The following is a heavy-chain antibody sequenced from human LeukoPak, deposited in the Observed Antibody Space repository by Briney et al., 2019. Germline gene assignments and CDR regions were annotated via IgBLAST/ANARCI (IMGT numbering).Heavy chain of an antibody. CDR2: IYSGGNT. V-gene: IGHV3-53*01. D-gene: IGHD6-19*01. CDR1: GFTVSSNY. CDR3: ATGYSSGWYFYFQH. J-gene: IGHJ1*01. Sequence: GGSLRLSCAASGFTVSSNYMSWVRQAPGKGLEWVSLIYSGGNTYYADSVKGRFTISRDNSKNTLYLQMNSLRAEDTAVYYCATGYSSGWYFYFQHWGQGSLVSVSS.